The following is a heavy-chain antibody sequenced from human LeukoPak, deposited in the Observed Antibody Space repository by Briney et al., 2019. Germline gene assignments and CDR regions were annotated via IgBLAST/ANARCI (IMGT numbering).Heavy chain of an antibody. D-gene: IGHD2-8*01. V-gene: IGHV3-30*04. Sequence: PGGSLRLSCVASEFSFSNYAMHWVRQAPGKGLEWVAVISYDGSNKHYADSLEGRFTISRDNSKNTLYLQMDSLRPEDAAVYYCARELMYAFDMWGQGTMVTVSS. J-gene: IGHJ3*02. CDR2: ISYDGSNK. CDR3: ARELMYAFDM. CDR1: EFSFSNYA.